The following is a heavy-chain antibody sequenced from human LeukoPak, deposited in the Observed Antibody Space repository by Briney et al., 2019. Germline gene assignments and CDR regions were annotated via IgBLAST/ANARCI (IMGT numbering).Heavy chain of an antibody. D-gene: IGHD3-10*01. CDR1: GDSFNDHY. CDR2: ISPTGNT. V-gene: IGHV4-4*07. CDR3: ARINYYGSGSYYIIDY. J-gene: IGHJ4*02. Sequence: SETLSLTCTVSGDSFNDHYWTWIRQPAGKGLEWIGRISPTGNTNYSASLNSRVSMSIDTSKNQFSLKLSSVTAADTAVYYCARINYYGSGSYYIIDYWGQGTLVTVSS.